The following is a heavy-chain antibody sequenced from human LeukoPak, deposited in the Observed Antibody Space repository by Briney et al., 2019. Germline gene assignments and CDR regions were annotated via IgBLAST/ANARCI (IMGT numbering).Heavy chain of an antibody. D-gene: IGHD6-19*01. CDR3: ARDSVEVAGHYGL. CDR2: IYRGGST. V-gene: IGHV3-66*02. Sequence: PGGSLRLSCAASGFTVSSNYMSWVRQAPGKGLEWVSVIYRGGSTYYAAAVKGRFTISRDNSKNTLYLQMNSLRAEDTAMYYCARDSVEVAGHYGLWGQGTLVTVSS. J-gene: IGHJ4*02. CDR1: GFTVSSNY.